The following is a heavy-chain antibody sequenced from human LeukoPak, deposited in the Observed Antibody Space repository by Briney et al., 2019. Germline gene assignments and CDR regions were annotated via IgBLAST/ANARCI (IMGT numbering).Heavy chain of an antibody. CDR1: GGSISSYY. Sequence: SETLSLTCTVSGGSISSYYWSWIRQPPGKGLEWIGYIYYSGSTNYNPSLKSRVTISVDTSKNQFSLKLSSVTAADTAVYYCARLRNYYGSGSYADAFDIRGQGTMVTVSS. J-gene: IGHJ3*02. V-gene: IGHV4-59*08. CDR2: IYYSGST. CDR3: ARLRNYYGSGSYADAFDI. D-gene: IGHD3-10*01.